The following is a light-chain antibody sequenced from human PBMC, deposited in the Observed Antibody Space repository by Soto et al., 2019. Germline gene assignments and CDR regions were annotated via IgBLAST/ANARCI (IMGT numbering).Light chain of an antibody. V-gene: IGKV2-28*01. CDR3: QQYGTSEII. J-gene: IGKJ5*01. CDR2: LGS. CDR1: QSLLHSDGYNY. Sequence: DIVMTQSPLSLPVTPGEPASISCRSSQSLLHSDGYNYLDWYLQKPGQSPQLLIYLGSNRASGVPDRFSGSGSGTDFTLTTSRLETEDFAVFYCQQYGTSEIIFGQGTRLEIK.